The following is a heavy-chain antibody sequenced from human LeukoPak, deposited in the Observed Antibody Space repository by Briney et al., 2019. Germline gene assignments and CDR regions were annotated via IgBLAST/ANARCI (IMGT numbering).Heavy chain of an antibody. CDR3: ARSRREVPAAATFDY. CDR1: GGSFSGYH. Sequence: SETLSLTCAVYGGSFSGYHWSWIRQPPGKGLEWIGEINHSGSTNYNPSLKSRVTISVDTSKNRFSLKLSSVTAADTAVYYCARSRREVPAAATFDYWGQGTLVTVSS. CDR2: INHSGST. D-gene: IGHD2-2*01. J-gene: IGHJ4*02. V-gene: IGHV4-34*01.